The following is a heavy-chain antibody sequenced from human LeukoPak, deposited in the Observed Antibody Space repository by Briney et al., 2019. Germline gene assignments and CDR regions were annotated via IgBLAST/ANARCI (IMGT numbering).Heavy chain of an antibody. CDR1: GGSISNYY. D-gene: IGHD1-26*01. CDR3: ARGAGYSREVNFYHYMDV. Sequence: PSETLSLTCSVSGGSISNYYWNWIRQPPGKGLEWIGYIYYSGSTNYNPSLKSRVTMSVDTSKNQFSLNLTSVTAADTAAYYCARGAGYSREVNFYHYMDVWGKGTTVTVSS. J-gene: IGHJ6*03. V-gene: IGHV4-59*12. CDR2: IYYSGST.